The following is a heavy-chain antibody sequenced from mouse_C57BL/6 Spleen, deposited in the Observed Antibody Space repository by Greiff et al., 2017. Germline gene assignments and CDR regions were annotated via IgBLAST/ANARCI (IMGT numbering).Heavy chain of an antibody. CDR2: ISDGGSYT. J-gene: IGHJ3*01. CDR1: GFTFSSYA. CDR3: ARAGYYDYDGYAY. V-gene: IGHV5-4*01. D-gene: IGHD2-4*01. Sequence: EVQLVEPGGGLVKPGGSLKLSCAASGFTFSSYAMSWVRQTPEQRLEWVATISDGGSYTYYPDNVKGRFTISRNKAKNNLYLQMSHLKSEDTAMYYCARAGYYDYDGYAYWGQGTLVTVSA.